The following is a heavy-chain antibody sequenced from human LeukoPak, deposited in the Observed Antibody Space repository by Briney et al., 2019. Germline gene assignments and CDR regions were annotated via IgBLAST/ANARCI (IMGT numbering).Heavy chain of an antibody. CDR1: GYTFTGYY. Sequence: PSVKVSCKASGYTFTGYYMHWVRQAPGQGLEWMGWINPNSGGTNYAQKFQGRVTMTRDTSISTAYMELSRLRSDDTAVYYCARDGVLLWFGEFTARNWFDPWGQGTLVTVSS. D-gene: IGHD3-10*01. CDR3: ARDGVLLWFGEFTARNWFDP. V-gene: IGHV1-2*02. CDR2: INPNSGGT. J-gene: IGHJ5*02.